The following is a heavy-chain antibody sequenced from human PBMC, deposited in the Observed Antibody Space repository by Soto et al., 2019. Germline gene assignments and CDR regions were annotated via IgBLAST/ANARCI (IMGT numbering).Heavy chain of an antibody. D-gene: IGHD5-18*01. V-gene: IGHV1-3*01. Sequence: GASVKVSCKASGYTFTSYAIHWVRQAPGQRLEWMGWINAGNGNTKYSQKFQGRVTITRDTSASTAYMELSSLRSEDTAVYYCARGYSYGYDYYYGMDVWGQGTTVTVSS. CDR3: ARGYSYGYDYYYGMDV. CDR1: GYTFTSYA. J-gene: IGHJ6*02. CDR2: INAGNGNT.